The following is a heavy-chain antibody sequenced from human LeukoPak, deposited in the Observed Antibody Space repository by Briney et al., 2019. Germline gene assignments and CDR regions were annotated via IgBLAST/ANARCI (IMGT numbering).Heavy chain of an antibody. V-gene: IGHV4-30-4*07. CDR1: SGSITSGGKS. CDR2: IFDNENT. D-gene: IGHD2-2*01. J-gene: IGHJ6*03. Sequence: SETLSLTCTVSSGSITSGGKSWSWIRQPPGKGLEWLGNIFDNENTVYNPSLRSRLTISLDTSKNQFSLKLSSVTAADTAVYYCARDLEDQRFYYYMDVWGKGTTVTISS. CDR3: ARDLEDQRFYYYMDV.